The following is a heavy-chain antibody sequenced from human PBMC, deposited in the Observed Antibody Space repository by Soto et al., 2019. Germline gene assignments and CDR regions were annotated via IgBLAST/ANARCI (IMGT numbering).Heavy chain of an antibody. J-gene: IGHJ4*02. V-gene: IGHV4-34*01. D-gene: IGHD1-1*01. CDR3: ARTQLERRCYFDY. CDR2: INHSGST. Sequence: SETLSLTCAVYGGSFSGYYWSWIRQPPGKGLEWIGEINHSGSTTYNPSLKSRVTISVDTSKNQFSLKLSSVTAADTAVYYCARTQLERRCYFDYWGQGTLVTVSS. CDR1: GGSFSGYY.